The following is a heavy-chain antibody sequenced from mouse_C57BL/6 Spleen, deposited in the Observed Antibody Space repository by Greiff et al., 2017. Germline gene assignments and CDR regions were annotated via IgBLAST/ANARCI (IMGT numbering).Heavy chain of an antibody. CDR1: GYTFTDYY. D-gene: IGHD2-5*01. V-gene: IGHV1-26*01. CDR3: ARWGYYSNYKSVYFDY. Sequence: VQLQQSGPELVKPGASVKISCKASGYTFTDYYMNWVKQSHGKSLEWIGDINPNNGGTSYNQKFKGKATLTVDKSSSTAYMALRSLTSEDSAVYYCARWGYYSNYKSVYFDYWGQGTTLTVSS. J-gene: IGHJ2*01. CDR2: INPNNGGT.